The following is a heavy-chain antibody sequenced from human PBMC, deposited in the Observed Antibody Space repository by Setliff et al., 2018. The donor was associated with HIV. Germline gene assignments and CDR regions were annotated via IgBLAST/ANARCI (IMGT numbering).Heavy chain of an antibody. CDR2: IYRSGST. Sequence: SETLSLTCGISDYSITRGYYWGWIRQPPGKGLEWIGSIYRSGSTYDNPSLNSRVTISFDTSKNQFSLILTPVTAADTAVYYCATQGLTVPTPGGYFQHWGPGILVTVSS. J-gene: IGHJ1*01. D-gene: IGHD6-19*01. V-gene: IGHV4-38-2*01. CDR1: DYSITRGYY. CDR3: ATQGLTVPTPGGYFQH.